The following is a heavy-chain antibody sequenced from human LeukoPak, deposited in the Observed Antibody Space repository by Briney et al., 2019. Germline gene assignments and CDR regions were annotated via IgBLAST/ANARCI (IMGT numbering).Heavy chain of an antibody. CDR1: GYTFTSYY. Sequence: GASVKVSCKASGYTFTSYYMHWVRQAPGQGLEWMGIINPSGGSTSYAQKFQGRVTMTRDTSTSTVYMELSSLRSEDTAVYYCARDLCSSTSCYRYGMDVWGQGTTVTASS. CDR2: INPSGGST. J-gene: IGHJ6*02. D-gene: IGHD2-2*01. CDR3: ARDLCSSTSCYRYGMDV. V-gene: IGHV1-46*01.